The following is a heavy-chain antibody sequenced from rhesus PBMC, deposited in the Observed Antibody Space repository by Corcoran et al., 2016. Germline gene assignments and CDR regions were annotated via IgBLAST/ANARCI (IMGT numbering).Heavy chain of an antibody. CDR1: GGSISDDYY. D-gene: IGHD6-13*01. CDR2: IYGSGGGT. CDR3: ARYNSWSFPFDY. Sequence: QVQLQESGPGLVKPSETLSLTCAVSGGSISDDYYWSWIRQPPGKGLGCIGYIYGSGGGTNYNHSLKNRVSISIDASKNQFSLKLSSVTAADTAVYYCARYNSWSFPFDYWGQGVLVTVSS. J-gene: IGHJ4*01. V-gene: IGHV4-106*01.